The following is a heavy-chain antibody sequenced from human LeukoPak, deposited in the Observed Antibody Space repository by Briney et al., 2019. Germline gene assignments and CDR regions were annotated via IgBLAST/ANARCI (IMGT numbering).Heavy chain of an antibody. CDR2: VYYGGST. V-gene: IGHV3-66*01. CDR3: ARVAKDCGGDCFVDS. J-gene: IGHJ4*02. D-gene: IGHD2-21*01. Sequence: GGSLRLSCAPSGYTVSSNSVSWIRQIPGKGLEWVSAVYYGGSTFYADSVKGRFTISRDISKNTWNLQMNSLRAEDTAVYYCARVAKDCGGDCFVDSWGQGTRVTVSS. CDR1: GYTVSSNS.